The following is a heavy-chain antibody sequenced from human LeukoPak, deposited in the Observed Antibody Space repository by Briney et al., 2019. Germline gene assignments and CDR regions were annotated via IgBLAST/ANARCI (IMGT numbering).Heavy chain of an antibody. Sequence: GGSLRLSCAASGFTFSSYCMHWVRQAPGKGLEWVAFIRYDGSNKYYADSVKGRFTISRDNSKNTLYLQMNSLRAEDTAVYYCANNYDILTGYREGYFDYWGQGTLVTVSS. CDR1: GFTFSSYC. V-gene: IGHV3-30*02. CDR3: ANNYDILTGYREGYFDY. CDR2: IRYDGSNK. D-gene: IGHD3-9*01. J-gene: IGHJ4*02.